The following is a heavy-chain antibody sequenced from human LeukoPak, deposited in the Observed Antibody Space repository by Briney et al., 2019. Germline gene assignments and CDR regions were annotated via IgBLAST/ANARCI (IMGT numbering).Heavy chain of an antibody. Sequence: GGSLRLSCATSGFTFSSSAMCGVRQPPGRGLAWVSTIRGSCGGTYYADSVKGRSTISRDNSKNTLYLQMNSLRAEDTAVFYCGKLFYSSGMYHFDYSGQGTLVTVSS. CDR3: GKLFYSSGMYHFDY. CDR2: IRGSCGGT. J-gene: IGHJ4*02. CDR1: GFTFSSSA. D-gene: IGHD3-10*01. V-gene: IGHV3-23*01.